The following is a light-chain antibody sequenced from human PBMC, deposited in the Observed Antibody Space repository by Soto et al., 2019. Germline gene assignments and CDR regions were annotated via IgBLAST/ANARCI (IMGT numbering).Light chain of an antibody. Sequence: DIQMTQSPSTLSASVGYRVTITCLSSQSISVWLAWYQQKAGKAPNLLIYKASRLESGVPSRFSGSGSETEFTLTISGLQPGDSATYYCQQYNSYSPTFGQGTKVDI. J-gene: IGKJ1*01. CDR1: QSISVW. CDR2: KAS. V-gene: IGKV1-5*03. CDR3: QQYNSYSPT.